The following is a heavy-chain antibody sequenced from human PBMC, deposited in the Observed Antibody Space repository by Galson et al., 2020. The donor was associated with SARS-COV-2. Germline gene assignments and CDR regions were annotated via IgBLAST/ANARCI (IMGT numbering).Heavy chain of an antibody. CDR2: IYASGST. J-gene: IGHJ5*02. CDR1: GGSISSAQWSDYQ. D-gene: IGHD4-4*01. V-gene: IGHV4-61*08. CDR3: ARRDYRAWFDP. Sequence: SETLSLTCTVSGGSISSAQWSDYQWSWVRQFPGKGLEWIAYIYASGSTNYNPSLRSQVTILVDTSKNQFSLEMTSVTAADTALYYCARRDYRAWFDPWGQGTLVTVSS.